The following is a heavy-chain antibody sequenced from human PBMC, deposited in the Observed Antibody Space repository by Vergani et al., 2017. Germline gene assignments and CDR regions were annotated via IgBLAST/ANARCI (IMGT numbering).Heavy chain of an antibody. D-gene: IGHD6-6*01. CDR3: AHLLPDYSSSDWFDP. CDR2: IYWNDDK. J-gene: IGHJ5*02. Sequence: QITLKESGPTLVKPTQTLTLTCTFSGFSLSTSGVGVGWIRQPPGKALEWLALIYWNDDKRYSPSLKSRPTITKDTSKNQVVLTIPNMDPVDTATYYCAHLLPDYSSSDWFDPWGQGTLVTVSS. V-gene: IGHV2-5*01. CDR1: GFSLSTSGVG.